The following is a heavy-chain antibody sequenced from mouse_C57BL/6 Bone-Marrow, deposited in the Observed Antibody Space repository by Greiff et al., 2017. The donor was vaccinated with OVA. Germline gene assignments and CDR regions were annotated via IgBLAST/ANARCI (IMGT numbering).Heavy chain of an antibody. CDR3: ASGGYFYV. CDR2: INPSTGGT. CDR1: GYSFTGYY. V-gene: IGHV1-42*01. J-gene: IGHJ1*03. Sequence: DVQLQESGPELVKPGASVKISCKASGYSFTGYYMNWVKQSPEKSLEWIGEINPSTGGTTYNQKFKAKATLTVDKSSSTAYMQLRSLTSEDSAVYYCASGGYFYVWGTGTAVTVTS.